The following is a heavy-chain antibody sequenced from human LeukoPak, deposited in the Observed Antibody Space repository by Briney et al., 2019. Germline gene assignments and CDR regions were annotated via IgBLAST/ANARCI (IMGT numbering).Heavy chain of an antibody. Sequence: PGGSLRLSCAAPGLTVNSNFMSWVRQAPAKGLECVSVLYSGGRTFYADSVRGRFTISRDNSKNTLNLQMNSLRAEDTAVYYCARDASPISEGDGLDVWGQGTTVTVSS. J-gene: IGHJ6*02. CDR2: LYSGGRT. V-gene: IGHV3-66*01. D-gene: IGHD1-26*01. CDR3: ARDASPISEGDGLDV. CDR1: GLTVNSNF.